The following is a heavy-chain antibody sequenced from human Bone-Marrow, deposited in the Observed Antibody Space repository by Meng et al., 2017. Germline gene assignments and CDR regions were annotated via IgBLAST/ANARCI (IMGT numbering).Heavy chain of an antibody. V-gene: IGHV3-33*01. CDR1: GFTFSTYG. CDR3: ARTGESPNYWYFDL. J-gene: IGHJ2*01. CDR2: IWYDGSNK. D-gene: IGHD7-27*01. Sequence: QGQLVESGGGVVQPGRSLSLSCAASGFTFSTYGMHWVRQAPGKGLEWVAVIWYDGSNKYYADSVKGRFTISRENSKNTLYLQMNSLRAEDTAVYYCARTGESPNYWYFDLWGRGTLVTVSS.